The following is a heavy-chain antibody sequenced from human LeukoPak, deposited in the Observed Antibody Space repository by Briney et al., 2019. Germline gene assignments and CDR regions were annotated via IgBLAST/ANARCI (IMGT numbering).Heavy chain of an antibody. Sequence: GEPLKISCKGSGYSFTSYWIGWVRQMPGKGLEWIGTIYPGDSDTRYSPSFQGQVTISADKSISTAYLQWSSLKASDTAMYYCARLSGSTQAAATLGYWGQGTLVTVSS. V-gene: IGHV5-51*01. D-gene: IGHD6-13*01. CDR2: IYPGDSDT. CDR1: GYSFTSYW. J-gene: IGHJ4*02. CDR3: ARLSGSTQAAATLGY.